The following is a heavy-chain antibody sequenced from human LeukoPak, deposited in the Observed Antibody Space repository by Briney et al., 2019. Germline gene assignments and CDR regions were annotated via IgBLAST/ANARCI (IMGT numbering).Heavy chain of an antibody. Sequence: PSETLSLTCTVSGGSISSHYWSWIRQPPGKGLEWIGYIYYSGSTNYNPSLKSRVTISVDTSKNQFSLKLSSVTAADTAVYYYARQGDGSGSSAFDYWGQGTLVTVSS. CDR3: ARQGDGSGSSAFDY. CDR1: GGSISSHY. V-gene: IGHV4-59*08. J-gene: IGHJ4*02. CDR2: IYYSGST. D-gene: IGHD3-10*01.